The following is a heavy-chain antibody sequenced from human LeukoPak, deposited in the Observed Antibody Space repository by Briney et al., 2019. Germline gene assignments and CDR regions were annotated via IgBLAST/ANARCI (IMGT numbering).Heavy chain of an antibody. Sequence: SETLSLTCTVSGYSISSGYYWSWIRQPPGKGLEWIGYIYYSGSTNYNPSLKSRVTISVDTSKNQFSLKLSSVTAADTAVYYCARGALSYDILTGYYPGYMDVWGKGTTVTVSS. D-gene: IGHD3-9*01. CDR1: GYSISSGYY. CDR3: ARGALSYDILTGYYPGYMDV. J-gene: IGHJ6*03. CDR2: IYYSGST. V-gene: IGHV4-61*01.